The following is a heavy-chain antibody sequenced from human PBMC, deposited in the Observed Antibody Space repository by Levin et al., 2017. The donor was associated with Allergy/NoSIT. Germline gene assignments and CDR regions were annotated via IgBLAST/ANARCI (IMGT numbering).Heavy chain of an antibody. D-gene: IGHD3-10*01. CDR3: ARDKEWFRELFPIGAAYYYYYMDV. V-gene: IGHV1-46*01. CDR1: GYTFTSYY. J-gene: IGHJ6*03. CDR2: INPSGGST. Sequence: GASVKVSCKASGYTFTSYYMHWVRQAPGQGLEWMGIINPSGGSTSYAQKFQGRVTMTRDTSTSTVYMELSSLRSEDTAVYYCARDKEWFRELFPIGAAYYYYYMDVWGKGTTVTVSS.